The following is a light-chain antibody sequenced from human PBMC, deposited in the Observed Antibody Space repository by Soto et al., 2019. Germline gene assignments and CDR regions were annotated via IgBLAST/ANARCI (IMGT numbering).Light chain of an antibody. CDR1: SSDVGAYNF. J-gene: IGLJ2*01. Sequence: QSALTQPASVSGSPGQSITISCTGTSSDVGAYNFVSWYQHHPGKAPKVVIYDVTNRPSGVSSRFSGSKSGDTASLTISGLQAEDEADYYCSSYTTTYSVVFGGGPKLTVL. V-gene: IGLV2-14*03. CDR3: SSYTTTYSVV. CDR2: DVT.